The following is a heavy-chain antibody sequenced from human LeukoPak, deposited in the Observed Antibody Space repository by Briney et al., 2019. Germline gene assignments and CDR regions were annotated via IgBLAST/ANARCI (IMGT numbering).Heavy chain of an antibody. V-gene: IGHV3-53*01. CDR1: EFTVSRNY. CDR3: TRDQMNY. J-gene: IGHJ4*02. Sequence: GGSLRLSCTASEFTVSRNYMLWVRQAPGKGLEWVSLIFSNGDTHYADSVKGRFTISRDTSKNTVALQMNSLRVEDTAMYYCTRDQMNYWGQGTLVTVSS. D-gene: IGHD5-24*01. CDR2: IFSNGDT.